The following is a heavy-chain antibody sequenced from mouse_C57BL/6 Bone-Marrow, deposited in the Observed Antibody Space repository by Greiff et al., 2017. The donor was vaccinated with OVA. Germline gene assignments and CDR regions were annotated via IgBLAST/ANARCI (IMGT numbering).Heavy chain of an antibody. V-gene: IGHV5-9-1*02. D-gene: IGHD2-3*01. CDR3: TRDDRIWYFDV. Sequence: EVKLVESGEGLVKPGGSPKLSCAASGFTFSSYAMSWVRQTPEKRLEWVAYISSGGDYIYYADTVKGRFTISRDNARNTLYLQMSSLKSEDTAMYYCTRDDRIWYFDVWGTGTTVTVSS. J-gene: IGHJ1*03. CDR2: ISSGGDYI. CDR1: GFTFSSYA.